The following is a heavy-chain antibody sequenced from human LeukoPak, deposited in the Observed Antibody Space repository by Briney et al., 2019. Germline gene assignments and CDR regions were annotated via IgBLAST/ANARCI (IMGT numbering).Heavy chain of an antibody. V-gene: IGHV3-48*02. CDR3: ARDHNWGFDY. CDR2: ISPAYDI. J-gene: IGHJ4*02. Sequence: GGSLRLSCAASGFIFSSFAMNWVRQAPGKGLEWVSYISPAYDIYYSDSVRGRFTISRDNAKNSLYLQMNSLRDEDTAVYYCARDHNWGFDYWGQGTLVAVSS. CDR1: GFIFSSFA. D-gene: IGHD7-27*01.